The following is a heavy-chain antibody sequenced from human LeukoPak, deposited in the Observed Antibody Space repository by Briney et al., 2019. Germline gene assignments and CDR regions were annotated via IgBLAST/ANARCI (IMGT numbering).Heavy chain of an antibody. J-gene: IGHJ4*02. Sequence: SETLSLTCTVSGGSISSSSYYWGWIRQPPGKGLEWIGSIYYSGSTYYNPSLKSRVTISVDTSKNQFSLKLSSVTAADTAVYYCASPTKLRSMDSSGWYPSVYWGQGTLVTVSS. CDR2: IYYSGST. CDR1: GGSISSSSYY. V-gene: IGHV4-39*01. D-gene: IGHD6-19*01. CDR3: ASPTKLRSMDSSGWYPSVY.